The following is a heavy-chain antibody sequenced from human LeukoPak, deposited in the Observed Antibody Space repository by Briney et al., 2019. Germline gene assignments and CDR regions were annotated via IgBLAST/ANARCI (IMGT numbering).Heavy chain of an antibody. Sequence: SDTLSLTCTVSAYSISSYFWSWIRQPPGKGLEWIGYIYYSGSTYYNPSLKSRVTISVDTSKKEFSLNLNSVTAADTAVYYCARHGSFGYCSNGVCSSDYFDPWGQGTLVTVSS. J-gene: IGHJ5*02. D-gene: IGHD2-8*01. V-gene: IGHV4-59*08. CDR3: ARHGSFGYCSNGVCSSDYFDP. CDR1: AYSISSYF. CDR2: IYYSGST.